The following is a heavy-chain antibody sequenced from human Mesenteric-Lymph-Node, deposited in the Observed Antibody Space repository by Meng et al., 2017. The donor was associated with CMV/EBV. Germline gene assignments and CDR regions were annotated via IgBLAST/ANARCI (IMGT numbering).Heavy chain of an antibody. J-gene: IGHJ4*02. CDR3: ARPGIVGATLDGPTAFDY. Sequence: SYDCAGIRKPPGKGLAWIGSIYYSGSTYYNPSLKSRVIISVDTTKNQFSLKLSSVTAADTAVYYCARPGIVGATLDGPTAFDYWGQGTLVTVSS. D-gene: IGHD1-26*01. V-gene: IGHV4-39*01. CDR1: SYD. CDR2: IYYSGST.